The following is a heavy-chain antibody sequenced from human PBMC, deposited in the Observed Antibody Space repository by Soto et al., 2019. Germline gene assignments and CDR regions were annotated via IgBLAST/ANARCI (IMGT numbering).Heavy chain of an antibody. CDR3: ARHPGYAVPTVYATHYFNY. D-gene: IGHD2-8*01. CDR1: GDSISSNNYY. Sequence: QLQLQESGPGLVKPSETLSLTCTVSGDSISSNNYYCAWIRQPPGKGLEWIGSIYYTGITYYNPSLKSRVAMSVDTSETRFSLRLSSVTAADTAVYYCARHPGYAVPTVYATHYFNYWGQGILVTVST. V-gene: IGHV4-39*01. J-gene: IGHJ4*02. CDR2: IYYTGIT.